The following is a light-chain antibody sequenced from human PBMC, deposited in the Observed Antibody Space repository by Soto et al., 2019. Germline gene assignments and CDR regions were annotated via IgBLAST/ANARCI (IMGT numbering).Light chain of an antibody. CDR2: DAS. CDR3: QQRSNWRELT. V-gene: IGKV3-11*01. CDR1: QGVSSY. J-gene: IGKJ4*01. Sequence: EIVLTQSPATLSLSPGARATLSCRASQGVSSYLAWYQQKPGQAPRLLIYDASNRATGIPARFSGSGSGTDFTLAISSLEPEDLAVYYCQQRSNWRELTFGGGNKVEIK.